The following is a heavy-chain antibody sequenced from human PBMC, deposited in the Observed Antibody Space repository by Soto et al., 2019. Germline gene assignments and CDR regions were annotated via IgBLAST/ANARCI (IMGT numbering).Heavy chain of an antibody. D-gene: IGHD2-2*01. V-gene: IGHV3-23*01. Sequence: GGSLRLSCAASGFTFSSYAMSWVRQAPGKGMEWVSAITGSGGDTYYADSVKGRFTFSRDNSKNTLSLHINSLPADDTAVYYCAKAVTSWHDLDIWGQGKMVTVSS. J-gene: IGHJ3*02. CDR2: ITGSGGDT. CDR1: GFTFSSYA. CDR3: AKAVTSWHDLDI.